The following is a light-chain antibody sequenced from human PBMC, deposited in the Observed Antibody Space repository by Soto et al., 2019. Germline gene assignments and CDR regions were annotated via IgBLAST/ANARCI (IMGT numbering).Light chain of an antibody. CDR2: GAS. V-gene: IGKV3-15*01. J-gene: IGKJ1*01. Sequence: EIVMTQSPATLSVSPGERVTLFCRASHSVSKKLRWFQQKPGQAPRLLIYGASTRATGIPARFNGSGSGTEFTLPISCLQSEDFAVYYCQQYISWPMTFGRPTKVEI. CDR3: QQYISWPMT. CDR1: HSVSKK.